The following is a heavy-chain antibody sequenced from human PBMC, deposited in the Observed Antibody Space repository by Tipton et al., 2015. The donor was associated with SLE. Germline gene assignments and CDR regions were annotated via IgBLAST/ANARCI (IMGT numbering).Heavy chain of an antibody. V-gene: IGHV3-66*02. CDR2: IYSGGST. Sequence: SLRLSCAASGFTVSSNYMSWVRQAPGKGLEWVSVIYSGGSTYYADSVKGRFTISRDNSKNTLYLQMNSLRAEDTAVYYCARVRAAAATGWFDPWGQGTLVTVSS. D-gene: IGHD6-13*01. J-gene: IGHJ5*02. CDR1: GFTVSSNY. CDR3: ARVRAAAATGWFDP.